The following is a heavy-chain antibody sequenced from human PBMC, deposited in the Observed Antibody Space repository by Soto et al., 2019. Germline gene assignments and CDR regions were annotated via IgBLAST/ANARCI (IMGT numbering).Heavy chain of an antibody. Sequence: EVQLVESGGGLVQPGGSLRLSCAASGFTFSSYWMHWVRQAPGKGPVWVSRINSDGSSTSYADSVKGRFTISRDNAKNTLYLQTNSLRAEYTAVYYCARGGSLNWYFDLWGRGTLVTVSS. D-gene: IGHD1-26*01. CDR2: INSDGSST. V-gene: IGHV3-74*01. J-gene: IGHJ2*01. CDR1: GFTFSSYW. CDR3: ARGGSLNWYFDL.